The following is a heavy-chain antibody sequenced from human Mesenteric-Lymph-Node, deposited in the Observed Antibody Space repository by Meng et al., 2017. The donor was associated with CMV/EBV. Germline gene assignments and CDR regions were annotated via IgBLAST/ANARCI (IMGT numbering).Heavy chain of an antibody. CDR2: IKSKIDGGTT. CDR1: GFTFSNAW. D-gene: IGHD6-13*01. CDR3: TTDPEYSSSWYGGWFDP. V-gene: IGHV3-15*01. J-gene: IGHJ5*02. Sequence: GGSLRLSCAASGFTFSNAWMSWVRQAPGKGLEWVGRIKSKIDGGTTDYAAPVKGRFTISRDDSKNILHLQMNSLKTEDTAVYYCTTDPEYSSSWYGGWFDPWGQGTLVTVSS.